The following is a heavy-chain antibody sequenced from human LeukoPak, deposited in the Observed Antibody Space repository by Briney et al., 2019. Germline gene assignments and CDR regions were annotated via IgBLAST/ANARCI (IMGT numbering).Heavy chain of an antibody. J-gene: IGHJ4*02. CDR2: INEAGVEK. CDR3: ARELSRTGAFDN. CDR1: VFTFSSYW. D-gene: IGHD3-10*01. V-gene: IGHV3-7*03. Sequence: GGSLRLSCEASVFTFSSYWMHWVRQPPGKGLEWVANINEAGVEKYHVDSVKGRFTIFRDNAKNSLYLQINNLRAEDTAVYYCARELSRTGAFDNWGQGTLVTVSS.